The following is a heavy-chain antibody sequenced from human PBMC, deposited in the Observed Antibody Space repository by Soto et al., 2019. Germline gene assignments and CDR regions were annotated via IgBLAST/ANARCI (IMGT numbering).Heavy chain of an antibody. V-gene: IGHV3-9*01. CDR1: GFTFDDYA. Sequence: GGSLRLSCAASGFTFDDYAMHWVRQAPGKGLEWVSGISWNSGSIGYADSVKGRFTISRDNAKNSLYLQMNSLRAEDTALYYCAKDKGVGYCSGGSCPRGLYYYYGMDVLGQGTTVTVSS. CDR2: ISWNSGSI. CDR3: AKDKGVGYCSGGSCPRGLYYYYGMDV. D-gene: IGHD2-15*01. J-gene: IGHJ6*02.